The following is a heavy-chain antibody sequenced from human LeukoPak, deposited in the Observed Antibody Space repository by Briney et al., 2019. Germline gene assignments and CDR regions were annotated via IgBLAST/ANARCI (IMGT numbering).Heavy chain of an antibody. CDR2: IYYSGST. D-gene: IGHD3-3*01. Sequence: SETLSLTCTVSGGSISSYYWSWIRQPPGKGLEWIGYIYYSGSTNYNPSLKSRVTISVDTSKNQFSLELSSVTAADTAVYYCARDVSQYYDFWSGYHNWFDPWGQGTLVTVSS. J-gene: IGHJ5*02. V-gene: IGHV4-59*01. CDR1: GGSISSYY. CDR3: ARDVSQYYDFWSGYHNWFDP.